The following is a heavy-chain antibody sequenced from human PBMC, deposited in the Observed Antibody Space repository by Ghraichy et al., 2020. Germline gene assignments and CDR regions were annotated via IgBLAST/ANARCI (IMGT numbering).Heavy chain of an antibody. J-gene: IGHJ4*02. V-gene: IGHV5-51*01. CDR1: GYSFTNYW. D-gene: IGHD4-11*01. CDR3: ARPGSNYAGGYDY. CDR2: IYPIDSDT. Sequence: GESLNISCKGSGYSFTNYWIGWVRQMPGKGLEWMGIIYPIDSDTRYSPSFQGQVTISAEKSISTAYLQWSSLKASDTAMYYCARPGSNYAGGYDYWGQGTLVTVSS.